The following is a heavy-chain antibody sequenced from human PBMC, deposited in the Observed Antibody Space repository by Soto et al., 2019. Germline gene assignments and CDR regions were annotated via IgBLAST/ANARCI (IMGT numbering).Heavy chain of an antibody. D-gene: IGHD5-12*01. J-gene: IGHJ4*02. V-gene: IGHV4-59*12. CDR2: IYYGGST. CDR3: AAGGGLPRYY. CDR1: GDSISTDY. Sequence: SETLSLTCTVSGDSISTDYWSWIRQSPGKGLEWIEFIYYGGSTNYNPSLKSRVTISVDTPKNQFSLKLSSVTAADTAVYYCAAGGGLPRYYWGQGTLVTVSS.